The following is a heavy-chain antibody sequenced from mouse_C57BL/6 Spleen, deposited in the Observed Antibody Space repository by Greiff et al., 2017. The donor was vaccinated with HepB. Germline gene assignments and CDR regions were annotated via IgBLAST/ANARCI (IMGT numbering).Heavy chain of an antibody. V-gene: IGHV1-4*01. J-gene: IGHJ3*01. CDR2: INPSSGYT. CDR3: ARSESGNYESLFAY. CDR1: GYTFTSYT. Sequence: QVQLQQSGAELARPGASVKMSCKASGYTFTSYTMHWVKQRPGQGLEWIGYINPSSGYTKYNQKFKDKATLTADKSSSTAYMQLSSLTSEDSAVYYCARSESGNYESLFAYWGQGTLVTVSA. D-gene: IGHD2-1*01.